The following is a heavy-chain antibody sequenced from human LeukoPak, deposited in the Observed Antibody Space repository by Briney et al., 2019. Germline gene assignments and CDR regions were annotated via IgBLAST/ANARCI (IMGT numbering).Heavy chain of an antibody. CDR1: GFTVSNNY. J-gene: IGHJ4*02. D-gene: IGHD3-16*01. CDR3: AGRRVLDASFDY. V-gene: IGHV3-66*02. CDR2: IYSGDNT. Sequence: GGSLRLSCAASGFTVSNNYMSWVRQAPGKGLEWVSVIYSGDNTYYVESVKGRFTISRDNSKNTLFLQMNRLRAEDTAVYYCAGRRVLDASFDYWRQGTLVTVSS.